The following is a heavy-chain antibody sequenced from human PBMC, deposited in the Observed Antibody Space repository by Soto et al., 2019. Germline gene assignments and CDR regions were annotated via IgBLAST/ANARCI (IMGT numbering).Heavy chain of an antibody. D-gene: IGHD7-27*01. CDR2: MNSDGSST. V-gene: IGHV3-74*01. Sequence: GGSLRLSCAASGFTFSSYWMHWVRQAPGKGLVWVSRMNSDGSSTSYADSVKGRFTISRDNAKNTLYLQMNSLKTGDTAVYYCATDLGTGYWGQGTLVTVSS. J-gene: IGHJ4*02. CDR1: GFTFSSYW. CDR3: ATDLGTGY.